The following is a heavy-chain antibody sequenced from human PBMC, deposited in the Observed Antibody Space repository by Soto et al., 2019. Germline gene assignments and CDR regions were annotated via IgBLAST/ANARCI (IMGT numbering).Heavy chain of an antibody. CDR3: AKAGRAAAGRLYFDD. CDR2: IIPVLGPA. V-gene: IGHV1-69*06. CDR1: GVTSTTFA. Sequence: SVKVSCKASGVTSTTFAVSWVRPAPGQGLEWMGGIIPVLGPAFYAQKFQGRVTITADKSTSTAYLELTSLRAEDTAVYYCAKAGRAAAGRLYFDDWGQGTLVTFSS. J-gene: IGHJ4*02. D-gene: IGHD6-13*01.